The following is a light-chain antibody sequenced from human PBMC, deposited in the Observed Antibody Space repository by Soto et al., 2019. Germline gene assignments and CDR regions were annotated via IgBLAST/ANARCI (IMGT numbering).Light chain of an antibody. CDR2: GAS. J-gene: IGKJ2*01. CDR1: QSVSSSY. V-gene: IGKV3-20*01. Sequence: EIVLTQSPGTLSLSPGERATLSCRASQSVSSSYLAWYQQKPGQAPRLLIYGASSRATGIPDRFSGSGSGTDFTLTISRLEPEDFAVYYCRQYGSTRTFGQGTKLEIK. CDR3: RQYGSTRT.